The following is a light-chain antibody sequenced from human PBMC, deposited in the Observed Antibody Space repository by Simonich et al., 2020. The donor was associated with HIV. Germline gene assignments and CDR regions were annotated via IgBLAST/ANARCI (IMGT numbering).Light chain of an antibody. V-gene: IGKV3-15*01. J-gene: IGKJ3*01. CDR1: QSVSSSY. Sequence: EIVLTQSPGTLSLSPGERATLSCRASQSVSSSYLACYQQKPGQAPRLLIYGASTRATGIPARFSGRGSGTEFTLTVSSMQSEDFAVYYCQQYNNCPPTFGPGTKVDIK. CDR3: QQYNNCPPT. CDR2: GAS.